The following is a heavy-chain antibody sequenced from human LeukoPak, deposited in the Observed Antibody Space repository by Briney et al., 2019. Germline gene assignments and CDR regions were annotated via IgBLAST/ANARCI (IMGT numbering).Heavy chain of an antibody. Sequence: GGSLRLSCAASGFTFSDFWMHWVRQAPGKGLVWVSRINSGGTVTDYADSVKGRLTISRDNAKNTLYLQMNSLRAEDTAVYYCAKGGSVVVPAATRKDYYMDVWGKGTTVTVSS. J-gene: IGHJ6*03. CDR1: GFTFSDFW. D-gene: IGHD2-2*01. V-gene: IGHV3-74*01. CDR3: AKGGSVVVPAATRKDYYMDV. CDR2: INSGGTVT.